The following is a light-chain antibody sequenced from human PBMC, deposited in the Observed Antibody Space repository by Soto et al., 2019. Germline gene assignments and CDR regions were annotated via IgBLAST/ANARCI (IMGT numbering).Light chain of an antibody. J-gene: IGLJ1*01. Sequence: QSVLTQPPSASGTPGQRVAIACSGGSSNIGVNTVSWYQQLPGTAPKLLIYVNTQRPSGVPDRISGSRSGTSASLAISGLQSEDEADYYCAAWDDSQNGYVFGSGTKLTVL. CDR2: VNT. CDR1: SSNIGVNT. CDR3: AAWDDSQNGYV. V-gene: IGLV1-44*01.